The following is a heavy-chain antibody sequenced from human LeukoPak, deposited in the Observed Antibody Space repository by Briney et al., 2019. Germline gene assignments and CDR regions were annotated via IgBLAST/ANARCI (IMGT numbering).Heavy chain of an antibody. CDR3: GRDGPYDILTGYPGDY. CDR2: VNNDGSIT. D-gene: IGHD3-9*01. V-gene: IGHV3-74*01. CDR1: GLSFSYYW. J-gene: IGHJ4*02. Sequence: PGGSLTLSRAASGLSFSYYWMHWVRQVPGEGLVWVSRVNNDGSITSYADSVKGRFTISRDNAKNTLFLQMNSLRADDTAVYYCGRDGPYDILTGYPGDYWGRGTLVTVSS.